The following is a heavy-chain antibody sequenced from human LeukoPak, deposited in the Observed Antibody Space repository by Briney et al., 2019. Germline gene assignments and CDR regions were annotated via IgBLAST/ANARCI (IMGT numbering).Heavy chain of an antibody. CDR3: AAHWSDSAY. CDR1: GYTFTNYY. V-gene: IGHV1-46*01. Sequence: GASVKVSCKASGYTFTNYYMHWVRQAPGQGLEWMGIVNPSGGTTNYAQKFQGRVTMTRDMSTSTVYMELSSLRSEDTTVYYCAAHWSDSAYWGQGTLVTVSS. J-gene: IGHJ4*02. D-gene: IGHD1-1*01. CDR2: VNPSGGTT.